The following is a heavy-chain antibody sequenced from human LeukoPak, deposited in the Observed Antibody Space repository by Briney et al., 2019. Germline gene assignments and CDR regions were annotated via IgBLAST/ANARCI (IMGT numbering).Heavy chain of an antibody. V-gene: IGHV1-18*01. J-gene: IGHJ4*02. CDR2: ISAYNGNT. CDR3: ARIDYGDYVLFAFGSVETGPIDY. D-gene: IGHD4-17*01. Sequence: ASVKVSCKASGYTFTSYGISGVRQAPGQGREWMGWISAYNGNTNYAQKLQGRVTMTTGTSTSTAYMELRSLRSDDTAVYYCARIDYGDYVLFAFGSVETGPIDYWGQGTLVTVSS. CDR1: GYTFTSYG.